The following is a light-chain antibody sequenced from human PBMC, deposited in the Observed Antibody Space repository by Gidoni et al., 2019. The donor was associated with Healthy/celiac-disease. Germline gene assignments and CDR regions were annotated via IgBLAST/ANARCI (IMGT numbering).Light chain of an antibody. CDR3: QQYNSYSLT. Sequence: DIQMTQSPSTLSASVGDRVTITCRASQSISSWFALYQQKTGKGPKLLIYKASSLESGVPSRFSGSGSGTGFTLTLSSLQTDDFATYYCQQYNSYSLTFGGGTKVEIK. CDR2: KAS. V-gene: IGKV1-5*03. J-gene: IGKJ4*01. CDR1: QSISSW.